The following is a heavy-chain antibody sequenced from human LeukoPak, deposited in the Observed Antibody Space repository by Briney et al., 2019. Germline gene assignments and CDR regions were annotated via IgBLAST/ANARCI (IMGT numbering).Heavy chain of an antibody. J-gene: IGHJ3*02. D-gene: IGHD3-22*01. CDR1: GFTFSSYS. V-gene: IGHV3-21*01. CDR3: ARGPPQSPMIVVVIAFDI. CDR2: ISSSSSYI. Sequence: PGGSLRLSCAASGFTFSSYSMNWVRQAPGKGLEWVSSISSSSSYIYYADSVKGRFTISRDNAKNPLYLQMNSLRAEDTAVYYCARGPPQSPMIVVVIAFDIWGQGTMVTVSS.